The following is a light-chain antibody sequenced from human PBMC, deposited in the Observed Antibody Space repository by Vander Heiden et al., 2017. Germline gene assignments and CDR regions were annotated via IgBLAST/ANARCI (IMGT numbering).Light chain of an antibody. Sequence: AIRMTQSPSSFSASTGDRVTITCRASQGISSYLAWYQQKPGKAPKLLIYAASTLQSGVPSRFSGSGSGTDFTITISCLQSEDFATYYCQQYDSYPFTFGHGTKVDIK. J-gene: IGKJ3*01. CDR2: AAS. CDR1: QGISSY. V-gene: IGKV1-8*01. CDR3: QQYDSYPFT.